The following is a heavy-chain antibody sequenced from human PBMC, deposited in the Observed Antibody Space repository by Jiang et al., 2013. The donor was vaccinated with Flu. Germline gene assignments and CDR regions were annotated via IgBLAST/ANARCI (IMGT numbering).Heavy chain of an antibody. D-gene: IGHD2/OR15-2a*01. CDR1: GYTXTSYY. Sequence: GAEVKKPGASVKVSCKASGYTXTSYYMHWVRQAPGQGLEWMGIINPSGGSTSYAQKFQGRVTMTRDTSTSTVYMELSSLRSEDTAVYYCASNMGANYGMDVWGQGTTVTVSS. CDR3: ASNMGANYGMDV. CDR2: INPSGGST. J-gene: IGHJ6*02. V-gene: IGHV1-46*01.